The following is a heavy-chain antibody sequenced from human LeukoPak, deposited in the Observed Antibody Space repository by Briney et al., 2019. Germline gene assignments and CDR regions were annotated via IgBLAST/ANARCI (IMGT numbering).Heavy chain of an antibody. V-gene: IGHV4-39*07. J-gene: IGHJ4*02. CDR1: GGSISSSSYY. CDR2: IYYSGST. Sequence: SETLSLTCTVSGGSISSSSYYWGWIRQPPGKGLEWIGSIYYSGSTYYNPSLKSRVTISVDTSKNQFSLKLSSVTAADTAVYYCARVYDFWTDYYFDYWGQGTLVTVSS. D-gene: IGHD3-3*01. CDR3: ARVYDFWTDYYFDY.